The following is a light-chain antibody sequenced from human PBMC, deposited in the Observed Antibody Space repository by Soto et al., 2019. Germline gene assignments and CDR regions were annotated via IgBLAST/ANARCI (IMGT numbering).Light chain of an antibody. CDR2: GAS. CDR1: QGIGNA. J-gene: IGKJ1*01. Sequence: AIQMTQSPSSLSASVGDRVTISCRASQGIGNALGWYQQKPGKPPKVLIYGASNLQSGVPPRFSGSGSGTEFTLTISSLQSEDFAVYYCQQYNNWPPGTFGQGTKVDIK. V-gene: IGKV1-6*01. CDR3: QQYNNWPPGT.